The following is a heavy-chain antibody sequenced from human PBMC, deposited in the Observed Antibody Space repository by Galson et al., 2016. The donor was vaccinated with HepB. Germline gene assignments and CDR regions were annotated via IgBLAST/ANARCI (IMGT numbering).Heavy chain of an antibody. CDR3: AESVLEYDILTGYYRRGADY. Sequence: SLRLSCAASGFTFSSYAMSWVRQAPGKGLEWVSSSGSGGPTYYADSVKGRFTISRDNSKNTLFLQMHSPRADDTAVYYCAESVLEYDILTGYYRRGADYWGQGTLVTVSS. CDR1: GFTFSSYA. V-gene: IGHV3-23*01. D-gene: IGHD3-9*01. J-gene: IGHJ4*02. CDR2: SGSGGPT.